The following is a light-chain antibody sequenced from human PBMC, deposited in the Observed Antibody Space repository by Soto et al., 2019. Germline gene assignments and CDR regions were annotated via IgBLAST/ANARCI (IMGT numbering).Light chain of an antibody. CDR2: GAS. V-gene: IGKV3-15*01. J-gene: IGKJ1*01. CDR3: QQYNKFPPT. CDR1: QSVSSN. Sequence: EIVMTQSPATLSVSPGERATLSCRASQSVSSNLAWYQQKPGQAPRLVIYGASTRATGIPARFSGSGSGTEFTLTISSLQSEDFAVYYCQQYNKFPPTFGQGTKVEIK.